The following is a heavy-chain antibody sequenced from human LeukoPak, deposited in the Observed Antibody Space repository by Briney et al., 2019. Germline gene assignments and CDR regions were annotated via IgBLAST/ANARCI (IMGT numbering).Heavy chain of an antibody. V-gene: IGHV4-39*01. CDR2: IYHSGNT. D-gene: IGHD3-10*01. Sequence: SETLSLTCSVFGGSISSSSSFWGWIRQPPGKGLEWIGSIYHSGNTYYNASLKSRVAISVDTSKNLYSLKLTSVAAADTAMYYCARLARVTANRGGHFDYWGQGVLVTVSS. CDR1: GGSISSSSSF. CDR3: ARLARVTANRGGHFDY. J-gene: IGHJ4*02.